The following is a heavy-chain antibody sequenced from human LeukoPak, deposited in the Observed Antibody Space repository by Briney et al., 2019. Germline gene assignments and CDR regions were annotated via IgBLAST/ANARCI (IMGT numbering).Heavy chain of an antibody. D-gene: IGHD3-10*01. CDR2: INPNSGGT. Sequence: GASVKVSCKASGYTFTGYYMHWVRQAPGQGLEWMGWINPNSGGTNYAQKFQGRVTMTRDTSISTAYMELSRLRSDDTAVYYCAREKRQVSYYGSGTSGAFDIWGQGTMVTVSS. V-gene: IGHV1-2*02. CDR1: GYTFTGYY. CDR3: AREKRQVSYYGSGTSGAFDI. J-gene: IGHJ3*02.